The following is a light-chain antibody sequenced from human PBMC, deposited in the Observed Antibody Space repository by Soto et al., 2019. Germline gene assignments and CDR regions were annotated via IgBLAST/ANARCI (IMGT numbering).Light chain of an antibody. V-gene: IGKV3-15*01. CDR1: QTLSSSY. Sequence: EIVLTQSPGTLSLSPGEGATLSCRASQTLSSSYLAWYQQKPGQGPRLLIYGASTRATGIPARFSGSGSGTEFTLTISSLQSEDFAVYYCQQYNNWSFGQGTRLEIK. J-gene: IGKJ5*01. CDR2: GAS. CDR3: QQYNNWS.